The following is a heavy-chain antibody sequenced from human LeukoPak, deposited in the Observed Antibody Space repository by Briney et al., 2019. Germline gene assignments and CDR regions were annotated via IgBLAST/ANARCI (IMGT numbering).Heavy chain of an antibody. D-gene: IGHD4-17*01. CDR2: INHSGST. V-gene: IGHV4-34*01. CDR1: GGSFSGYY. CDR3: ARAGSGRYGDYNY. J-gene: IGHJ4*02. Sequence: SETLSLTCAVCGGSFSGYYLSWIRQPPGKGLEWIWEINHSGSTNYNPSLKSRVTISVDTSKNQFSLKLSSVTAADTAVYYCARAGSGRYGDYNYWGQGTLVTVSS.